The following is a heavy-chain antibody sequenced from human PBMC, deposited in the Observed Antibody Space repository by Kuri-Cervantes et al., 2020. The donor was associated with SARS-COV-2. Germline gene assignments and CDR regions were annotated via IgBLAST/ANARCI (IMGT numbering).Heavy chain of an antibody. Sequence: GGSLRLSCAASGFTLSSYWMHWVRQAPGKGLVWVSRINSDGSSTSYADSVKGRFTISRDNAKNTLYLQMNSLRAEDTAVYYCARGASSSWYVYYYYYMDVWGKGTTVTVSS. D-gene: IGHD6-13*01. V-gene: IGHV3-74*01. CDR1: GFTLSSYW. CDR2: INSDGSST. J-gene: IGHJ6*03. CDR3: ARGASSSWYVYYYYYMDV.